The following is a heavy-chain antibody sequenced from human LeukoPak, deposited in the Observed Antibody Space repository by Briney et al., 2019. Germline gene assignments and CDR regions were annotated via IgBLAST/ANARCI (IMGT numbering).Heavy chain of an antibody. CDR1: GYTFTSYG. Sequence: ASVKVSCKASGYTFTSYGISWVRQAPGQGLEWMGWISAYNGNTNYAQKLQGRVTMTTDTSTSTAYMELRSLRSEDTAVYYCAREDCSGGSCYFDYWGQGTLVTVSS. CDR3: AREDCSGGSCYFDY. J-gene: IGHJ4*02. V-gene: IGHV1-18*01. CDR2: ISAYNGNT. D-gene: IGHD2-15*01.